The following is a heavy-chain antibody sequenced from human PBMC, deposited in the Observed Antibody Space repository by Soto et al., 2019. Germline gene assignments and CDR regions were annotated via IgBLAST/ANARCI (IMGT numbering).Heavy chain of an antibody. J-gene: IGHJ4*02. V-gene: IGHV3-23*01. CDR1: GFTFSSYA. Sequence: PGWSLRLSCAASGFTFSSYAMSWVRQAPGKGLEWVSAISGSGGSTYYADSVKGRFTISRDNSRNTLYLQMNSLRAGDSAKYYCAKEGTSGLYYFDYWGPGTMGTVSS. CDR2: ISGSGGST. CDR3: AKEGTSGLYYFDY. D-gene: IGHD5-12*01.